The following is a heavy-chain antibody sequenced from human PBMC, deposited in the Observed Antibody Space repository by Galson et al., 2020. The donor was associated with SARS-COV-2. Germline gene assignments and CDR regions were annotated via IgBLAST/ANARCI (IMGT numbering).Heavy chain of an antibody. J-gene: IGHJ3*02. Sequence: GESLKISCAASGFTFFSYAINWVRQAPGKGLEWVAVISYDGSEKYSGDSVKGRFTISRDNSRNTLYLQVDSLRLEDTAVYYCARSGPSLAGTMGAFDIWGQGTMVTVSS. CDR3: ARSGPSLAGTMGAFDI. CDR2: ISYDGSEK. CDR1: GFTFFSYA. D-gene: IGHD6-19*01. V-gene: IGHV3-30*04.